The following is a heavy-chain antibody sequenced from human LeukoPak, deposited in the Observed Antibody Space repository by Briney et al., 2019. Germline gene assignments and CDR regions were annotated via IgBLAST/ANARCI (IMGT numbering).Heavy chain of an antibody. J-gene: IGHJ4*02. CDR3: ASSWLAAAFFDY. Sequence: PSETLSLTCAVYGGSFSGYYWSWIRQPPGKGLEWIGEINHSGSTNYNPSLKSRVTISVDTSKNQFSLKLSSVTAADTAVYYCASSWLAAAFFDYWGQRTLVTVSS. V-gene: IGHV4-34*01. CDR1: GGSFSGYY. D-gene: IGHD6-13*01. CDR2: INHSGST.